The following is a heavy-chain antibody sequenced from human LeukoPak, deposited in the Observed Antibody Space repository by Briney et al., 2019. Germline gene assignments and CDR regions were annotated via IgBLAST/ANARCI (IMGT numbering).Heavy chain of an antibody. D-gene: IGHD5-12*01. CDR2: TSSNGGST. CDR3: ARARVRYSGYDWDY. J-gene: IGHJ4*02. Sequence: PGGSLRLSCAASGFTFSSYAMHWVRQAPGKGLEYVSATSSNGGSTYYANSVKGRFTISRDNSKNTLYLQMGSLRAEDMAVYYCARARVRYSGYDWDYWGQGTLVTVSS. CDR1: GFTFSSYA. V-gene: IGHV3-64*01.